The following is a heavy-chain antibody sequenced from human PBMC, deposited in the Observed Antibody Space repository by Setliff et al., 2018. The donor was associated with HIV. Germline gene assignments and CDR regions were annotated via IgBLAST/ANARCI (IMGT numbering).Heavy chain of an antibody. D-gene: IGHD2-2*01. Sequence: GGSLRLSCAASGFTVSSNYMSWVRQAPGKGLEWVSVIYIGGSTYYADSVKGRFTISRDISQNMLYLQMNSLRPDDTAMYYCATSPAAMSYFDYWGQGALVTVSS. J-gene: IGHJ4*02. CDR2: IYIGGST. CDR3: ATSPAAMSYFDY. V-gene: IGHV3-66*01. CDR1: GFTVSSNY.